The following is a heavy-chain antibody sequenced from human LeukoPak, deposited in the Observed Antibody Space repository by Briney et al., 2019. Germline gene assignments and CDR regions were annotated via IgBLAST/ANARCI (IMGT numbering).Heavy chain of an antibody. CDR1: GGSISSSSYY. J-gene: IGHJ4*02. D-gene: IGHD3-22*01. CDR2: IYYSGST. V-gene: IGHV4-39*07. Sequence: PSETLSLTCTVSGGSISSSSYYWGWIRQPPGKGLEWIGSIYYSGSTYYNPSLKSRVTISVDTSKNQFSLKLSSVTAADTAVYYCARGWYDSSGYNGGVDYWGQGTLVTVSS. CDR3: ARGWYDSSGYNGGVDY.